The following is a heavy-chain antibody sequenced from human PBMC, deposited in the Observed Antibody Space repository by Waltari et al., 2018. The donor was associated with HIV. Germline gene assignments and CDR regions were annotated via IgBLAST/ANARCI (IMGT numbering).Heavy chain of an antibody. Sequence: AESGGRLIQPGGSLGLSCTGSNFSVSGKHVTWIRQAPGGSLEWVAVIYPDDTTHYADSVSGRFTISRAKSRTTVLLLMNGLFVDDTATYFCATGVRYYGPWGQGTRVTVSS. CDR3: ATGVRYYGP. CDR2: IYPDDTT. CDR1: NFSVSGKH. D-gene: IGHD3-10*01. J-gene: IGHJ5*02. V-gene: IGHV3-53*01.